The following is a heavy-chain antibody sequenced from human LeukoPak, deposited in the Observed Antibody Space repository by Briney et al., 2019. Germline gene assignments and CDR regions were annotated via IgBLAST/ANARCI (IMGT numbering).Heavy chain of an antibody. V-gene: IGHV1-18*01. CDR2: ISAYNGNT. D-gene: IGHD3-22*01. CDR3: ARSYDSSGYYPDAFDI. J-gene: IGHJ3*02. Sequence: ASVKVSCKASGYTFTSYGISWVRQAPGQGLEWMGWISAYNGNTNYAQKLQGRVTMTTDTSTSTAYMELRSLRSDDTAVYYCARSYDSSGYYPDAFDIWGQGTMVTVPS. CDR1: GYTFTSYG.